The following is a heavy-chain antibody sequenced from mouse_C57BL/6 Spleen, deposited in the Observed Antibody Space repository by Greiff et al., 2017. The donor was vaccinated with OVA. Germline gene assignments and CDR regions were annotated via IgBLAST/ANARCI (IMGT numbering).Heavy chain of an antibody. CDR3: ATNYDGSAMDY. J-gene: IGHJ4*01. CDR2: INPSNGGP. V-gene: IGHV1-53*01. Sequence: QVQLQQPGTELVKPGASVKLSCKASGYTFTSYWLHWGKQSPGPGLEGLGNINPSNGGPNYNEKFKSKATLTVDKASSTAYMQLSSLSSEDSAVYYCATNYDGSAMDYWGQGTSVTVSS. CDR1: GYTFTSYW. D-gene: IGHD1-1*01.